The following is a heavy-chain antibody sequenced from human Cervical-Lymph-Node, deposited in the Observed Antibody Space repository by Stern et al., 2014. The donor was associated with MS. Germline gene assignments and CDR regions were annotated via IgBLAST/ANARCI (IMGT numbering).Heavy chain of an antibody. J-gene: IGHJ4*02. CDR1: GFTFSSYG. CDR3: AKASIAVAGIGY. V-gene: IGHV3-30*18. D-gene: IGHD6-19*01. Sequence: QLVQSGGGVVQPGRSLRLSCAASGFTFSSYGMHWVRPAPGKGLEWGAVISYDGSNKYYADSVKGRFTISRDNSKNTLYLQMNSLRAEDTAVYYCAKASIAVAGIGYWGQGTLVTVSS. CDR2: ISYDGSNK.